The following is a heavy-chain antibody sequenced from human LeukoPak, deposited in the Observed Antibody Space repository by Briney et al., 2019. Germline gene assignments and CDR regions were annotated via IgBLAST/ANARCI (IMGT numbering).Heavy chain of an antibody. J-gene: IGHJ3*02. CDR3: ARGQYYYDSSGYYGLDAFDI. V-gene: IGHV3-7*04. CDR2: IKQDGSEK. CDR1: GFTFSSYW. Sequence: GGSLRLSCAASGFTFSSYWMSWVRQAPGKGLEWVANIKQDGSEKYYADSVKGRFTISRDNSKNTLYLQMNSLRAEDTAVYYCARGQYYYDSSGYYGLDAFDIWGQGTMVTVSS. D-gene: IGHD3-22*01.